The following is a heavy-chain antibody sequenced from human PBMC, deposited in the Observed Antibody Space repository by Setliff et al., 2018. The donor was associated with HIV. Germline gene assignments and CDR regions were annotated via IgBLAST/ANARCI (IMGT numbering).Heavy chain of an antibody. CDR1: GGSISNHY. CDR2: IYYTGST. Sequence: SETLSLTCSVSGGSISNHYWSWIRQPPGKGLEWIGYIYYTGSTNYNPSLRGRVTISVDTSKKQFSLKLSSVTAADTAVYFCARETRSGWYDLAYWGQGTLVPVSS. CDR3: ARETRSGWYDLAY. D-gene: IGHD6-19*01. V-gene: IGHV4-59*11. J-gene: IGHJ4*02.